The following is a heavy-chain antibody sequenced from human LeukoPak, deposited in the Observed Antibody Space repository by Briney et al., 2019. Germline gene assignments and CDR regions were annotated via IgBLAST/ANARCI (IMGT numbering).Heavy chain of an antibody. J-gene: IGHJ4*02. CDR2: TYYSGST. CDR3: ARQSYSSSWGSYYFDF. Sequence: SETLSLTCTVSGGSISSGSYYWSWIRQAPGKGLEWIGYTYYSGSTNYNPTLKSRVTISVDTSKNQFSLKLTSVTAADTAVFYCARQSYSSSWGSYYFDFWGQGTLVTVSS. V-gene: IGHV4-61*01. D-gene: IGHD6-13*01. CDR1: GGSISSGSYY.